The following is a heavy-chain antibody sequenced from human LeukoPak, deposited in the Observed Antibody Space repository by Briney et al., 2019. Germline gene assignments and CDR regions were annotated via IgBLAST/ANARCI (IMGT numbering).Heavy chain of an antibody. D-gene: IGHD3-22*01. CDR2: INHSGST. J-gene: IGHJ4*02. Sequence: SETLSLTCAVYGGSFSGYYWSWIRQTPGKGLEWIGEINHSGSTNYNPSLKSRVTMSVDTSKNQFSLKLSSVTAADTAVYYCARGRRTITMIAGGLDYWGQGTLVTVSS. V-gene: IGHV4-34*01. CDR3: ARGRRTITMIAGGLDY. CDR1: GGSFSGYY.